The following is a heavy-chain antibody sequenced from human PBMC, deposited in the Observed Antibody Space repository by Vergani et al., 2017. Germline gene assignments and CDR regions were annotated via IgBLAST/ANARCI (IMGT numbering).Heavy chain of an antibody. Sequence: QVQLVESGGGVVQPGRSLRLSCAASGFTFSSYAMHWVRQAPGKGLEWVAVISYDGSNKYYADSVKGRFTISRDNSKNTLYLQMNSLRAEDTAVYYCARGVPAAFIYLSYWGQGTLVTVSS. J-gene: IGHJ4*02. CDR2: ISYDGSNK. CDR3: ARGVPAAFIYLSY. V-gene: IGHV3-30-3*01. CDR1: GFTFSSYA. D-gene: IGHD2-2*01.